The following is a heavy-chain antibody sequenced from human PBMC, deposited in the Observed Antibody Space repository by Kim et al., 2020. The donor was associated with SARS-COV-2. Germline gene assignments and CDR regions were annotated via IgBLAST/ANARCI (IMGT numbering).Heavy chain of an antibody. CDR2: IYYSGST. CDR1: GGSISSGGYY. D-gene: IGHD6-13*01. V-gene: IGHV4-31*03. Sequence: SETLSLTCTVSGGSISSGGYYWSWIRQHPGKGLEWIGYIYYSGSTYYNPSLKSRVTISVDTSKNQFSLKLSSVTAADTAVYYCARVPLHFGIAAAGTTGGAFDIWGQGTMVTVSS. J-gene: IGHJ3*02. CDR3: ARVPLHFGIAAAGTTGGAFDI.